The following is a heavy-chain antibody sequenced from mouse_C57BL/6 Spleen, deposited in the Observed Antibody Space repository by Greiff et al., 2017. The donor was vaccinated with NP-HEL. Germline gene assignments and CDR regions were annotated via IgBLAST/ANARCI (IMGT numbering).Heavy chain of an antibody. CDR2: ISDGGSYT. D-gene: IGHD2-1*01. V-gene: IGHV5-4*03. CDR1: GFTFSSYA. CDR3: ASPSLLWYPWFAY. J-gene: IGHJ3*01. Sequence: EVMLVESGGGLVKPGGSLKLSCAASGFTFSSYAMSWVRQTPEKRLEWVATISDGGSYTYYPDNVKGRFTISRDNAKNNLYLQMSHLKSEDTAMYYCASPSLLWYPWFAYWGQGTLVTVSA.